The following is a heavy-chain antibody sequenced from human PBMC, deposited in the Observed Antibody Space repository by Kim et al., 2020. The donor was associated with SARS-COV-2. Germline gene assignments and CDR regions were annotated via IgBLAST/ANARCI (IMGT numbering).Heavy chain of an antibody. CDR2: ST. Sequence: STNYTPSLKRRVTISVDTSKNQFSLKLSSVTAEDTAVYYCARAYSNNCFDPWGQGTLVTVSS. V-gene: IGHV4-59*01. D-gene: IGHD4-4*01. CDR3: ARAYSNNCFDP. J-gene: IGHJ5*02.